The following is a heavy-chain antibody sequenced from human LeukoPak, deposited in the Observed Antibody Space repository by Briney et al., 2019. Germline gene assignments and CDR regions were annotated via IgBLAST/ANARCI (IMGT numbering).Heavy chain of an antibody. V-gene: IGHV3-30-3*01. CDR3: AREDDYGDYAFDY. CDR2: ISYDGSNK. D-gene: IGHD4-17*01. Sequence: PGGSLRLSCAASGFTFSSYAMHWVRQAPGKGLEWVAVISYDGSNKYYADSVKGRFTISRDNSKNTLYLQMNSLRAEDTAVYYCAREDDYGDYAFDYWGQGTLVTVSS. CDR1: GFTFSSYA. J-gene: IGHJ4*02.